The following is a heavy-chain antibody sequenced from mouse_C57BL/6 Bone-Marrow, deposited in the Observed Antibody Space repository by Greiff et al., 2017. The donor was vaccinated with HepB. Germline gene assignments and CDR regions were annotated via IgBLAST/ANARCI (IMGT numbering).Heavy chain of an antibody. D-gene: IGHD2-4*01. J-gene: IGHJ1*03. Sequence: QVQLKQPGAELVKPGASVKLSCKASGYTFTSYWMHWVKQRPGQGLEWIGMIHPNSGSTNYNEKFKSKATLTVDKSSSTAYMQLSSLTSEDSAVYYCAREGIYYDYDRVFVWGTGTTVTVSS. V-gene: IGHV1-64*01. CDR1: GYTFTSYW. CDR2: IHPNSGST. CDR3: AREGIYYDYDRVFV.